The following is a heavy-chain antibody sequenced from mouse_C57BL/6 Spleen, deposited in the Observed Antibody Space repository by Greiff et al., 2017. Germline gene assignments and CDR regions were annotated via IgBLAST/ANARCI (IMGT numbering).Heavy chain of an antibody. D-gene: IGHD1-1*01. CDR1: GFSLTSYG. J-gene: IGHJ3*01. CDR3: AKHNSNYYGSRSARFAY. CDR2: IWGGGST. Sequence: VQLVESGPGLAAPSQSLSITCTVSGFSLTSYGLDWVRQPPGKGLEWLGVIWGGGSTNYNSALMSRLSISQDNSKSQVFLKMNSLQTDDTTMYYSAKHNSNYYGSRSARFAYWGQGTLVTVSA. V-gene: IGHV2-9*01.